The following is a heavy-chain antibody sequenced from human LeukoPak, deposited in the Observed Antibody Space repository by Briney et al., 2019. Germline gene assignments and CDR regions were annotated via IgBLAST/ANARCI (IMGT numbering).Heavy chain of an antibody. CDR1: GYTFAAYY. V-gene: IGHV1-2*02. D-gene: IGHD2/OR15-2a*01. J-gene: IGHJ4*02. CDR2: IYPNSGGT. CDR3: ARGQKSEGLSPLPFSY. Sequence: ASVKVSCKASGYTFAAYYIHWVRQAPGQGLEWMGWIYPNSGGTNFAQKFQGRVTMTRNTSISTAYMELSSLRSEDTAVYYCARGQKSEGLSPLPFSYWGQGTLVTVSS.